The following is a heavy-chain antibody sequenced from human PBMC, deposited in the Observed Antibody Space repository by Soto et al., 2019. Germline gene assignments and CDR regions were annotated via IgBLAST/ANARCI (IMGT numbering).Heavy chain of an antibody. CDR3: AALTPYDWFDP. V-gene: IGHV1-69*13. CDR2: IIPIFGTA. CDR1: GYSFSSYA. D-gene: IGHD2-21*01. Sequence: VKVSCKASGYSFSSYAISWVRQAPGQGLEWMGGIIPIFGTANYAQKFQERVTITRDMSTSTAYMELSSLRSEDTAVYYCAALTPYDWFDPWGQGTLVTVSS. J-gene: IGHJ5*02.